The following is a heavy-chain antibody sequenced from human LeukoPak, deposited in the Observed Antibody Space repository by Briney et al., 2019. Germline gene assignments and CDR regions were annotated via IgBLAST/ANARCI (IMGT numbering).Heavy chain of an antibody. CDR3: ARVALGYCSSTSCYAVGSDYYYYYMDV. CDR1: SGSFSGYY. D-gene: IGHD2-2*01. J-gene: IGHJ6*03. Sequence: SSETLSLTCAVYSGSFSGYYWTWFRQPPGKGLEWIGSIYYSGSTYYNPSLKSRVTISVDTSKNQFSLKLSSVTAADTAVYYCARVALGYCSSTSCYAVGSDYYYYYMDVWGKGTTVTVSS. V-gene: IGHV4-34*01. CDR2: IYYSGST.